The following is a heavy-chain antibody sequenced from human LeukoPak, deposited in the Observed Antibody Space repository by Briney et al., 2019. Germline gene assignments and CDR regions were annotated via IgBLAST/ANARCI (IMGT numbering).Heavy chain of an antibody. CDR2: ISWNSGSI. CDR3: AKDDAFDI. V-gene: IGHV3-9*01. Sequence: GRSLRLSCAASGFTFDDYAMHWVRQAPGKGLEWVSGISWNSGSIGYADSVKGRFTISRDNAKNSLYLQMNSLRAEDTAMYYCAKDDAFDIWGQGTMVTVSS. CDR1: GFTFDDYA. J-gene: IGHJ3*02.